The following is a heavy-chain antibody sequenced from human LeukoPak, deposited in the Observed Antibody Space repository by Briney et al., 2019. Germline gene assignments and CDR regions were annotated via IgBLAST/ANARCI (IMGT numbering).Heavy chain of an antibody. CDR2: INHSGST. J-gene: IGHJ4*02. D-gene: IGHD4-17*01. CDR3: ARGRADGDYAWYFDY. V-gene: IGHV4-34*01. Sequence: SETLSLTCAVYGGSFSVYYWSWIRQPPGKGLEWIGEINHSGSTNYNLSLKSRVTISVDTSKNQFSLKLSSVTAADTAVYYCARGRADGDYAWYFDYWGQGTLVTVSS. CDR1: GGSFSVYY.